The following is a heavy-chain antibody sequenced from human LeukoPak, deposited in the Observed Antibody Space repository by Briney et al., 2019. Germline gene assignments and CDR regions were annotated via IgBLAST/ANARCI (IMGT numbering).Heavy chain of an antibody. V-gene: IGHV3-48*04. CDR3: ARDTKDY. J-gene: IGHJ4*02. CDR1: GFTFSSYS. D-gene: IGHD2-8*01. CDR2: ISSSSSTI. Sequence: GGSLRLSCAASGFTFSSYSMNWVRQAPGKGLEWVSYISSSSSTIYYADSVKGRFTISRDNAKNSLFLQMHSLRANDTAVYYCARDTKDYWGQGTLVTVSS.